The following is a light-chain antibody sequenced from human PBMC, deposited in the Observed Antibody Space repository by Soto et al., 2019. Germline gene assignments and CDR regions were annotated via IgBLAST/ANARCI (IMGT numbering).Light chain of an antibody. V-gene: IGKV1-5*01. CDR3: QQYNSYSLT. Sequence: DNQMTQSPSTLSASVGDRVTITCRASQSISSWLAWYQQQPGKAPKLLIYDASSLESGVPSRFSGSGSGTEFTLTISSLQPDDFATYYCQQYNSYSLTYGQGTKVEIK. J-gene: IGKJ1*01. CDR2: DAS. CDR1: QSISSW.